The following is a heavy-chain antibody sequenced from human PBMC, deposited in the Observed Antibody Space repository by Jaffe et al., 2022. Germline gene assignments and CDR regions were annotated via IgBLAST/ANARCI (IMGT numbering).Heavy chain of an antibody. J-gene: IGHJ4*02. CDR3: AKGGRVVVAARFDY. V-gene: IGHV3-9*01. CDR1: GFTFDDYA. D-gene: IGHD2-15*01. CDR2: ISWNSGSI. Sequence: EVQLVESGGGLVQPGRSLRLSCAASGFTFDDYAMHWVRQAPGKGLEWVSGISWNSGSIGYADSVKGRFTISRDNAKNSLYLQMNSLRAEDTALYYCAKGGRVVVAARFDYWGQGTLVTVSS.